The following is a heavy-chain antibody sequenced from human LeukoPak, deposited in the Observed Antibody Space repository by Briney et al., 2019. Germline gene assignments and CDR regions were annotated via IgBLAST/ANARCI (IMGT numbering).Heavy chain of an antibody. V-gene: IGHV3-53*01. CDR1: GFTVSSNY. D-gene: IGHD6-13*01. CDR3: ARGAAAGNYYYYGMDV. J-gene: IGHJ6*02. Sequence: GGSLRLSCAASGFTVSSNYMSWVRQAPGKGLEWVSVIYSGGSTYYADSVKGRFTISRDNSKNTLYLQMNSLRAEDTAVYYCARGAAAGNYYYYGMDVWGQGTTVTVS. CDR2: IYSGGST.